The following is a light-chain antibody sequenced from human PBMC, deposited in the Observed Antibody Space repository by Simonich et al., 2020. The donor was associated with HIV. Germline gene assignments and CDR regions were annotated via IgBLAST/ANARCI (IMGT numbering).Light chain of an antibody. CDR1: QRLSSY. V-gene: IGKV1-39*01. CDR2: AAS. J-gene: IGKJ1*01. CDR3: QQSYSTPRT. Sequence: DIQMTQSPSSLSASVGNRVTITCRASQRLSSYLNWFQQKPGEAPNLLIYAASSLQSGVPSRFSGSGSGTDFTLTISSLQPEDFATYYCQQSYSTPRTFGQGTKVEIK.